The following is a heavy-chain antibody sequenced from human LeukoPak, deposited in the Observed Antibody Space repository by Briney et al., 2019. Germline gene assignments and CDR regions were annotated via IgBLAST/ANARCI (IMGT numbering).Heavy chain of an antibody. Sequence: GESLKISCNGSGYSFTSYWIGLVRPMPGKGLEWGGIIYPGDSDTRYSPSFQGQITNSPDKSISTAYLQWSSLKASDTAMDYCARRRYCSSTSCYRGWYFDYWGQGTLVTVSS. CDR2: IYPGDSDT. V-gene: IGHV5-51*01. D-gene: IGHD2-2*02. CDR3: ARRRYCSSTSCYRGWYFDY. CDR1: GYSFTSYW. J-gene: IGHJ4*02.